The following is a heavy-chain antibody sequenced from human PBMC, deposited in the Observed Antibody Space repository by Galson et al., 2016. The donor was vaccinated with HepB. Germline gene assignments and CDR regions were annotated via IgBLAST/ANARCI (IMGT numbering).Heavy chain of an antibody. CDR2: IGYSGTDR. V-gene: IGHV3-21*01. CDR1: GFTFSIHN. CDR3: ARESSGALFDS. Sequence: SLRLSCAASGFTFSIHNMNWVRQAPGKGLEWVSSIGYSGTDRYYRDSVKGRFTISRDNAGDSVFLQMNSLRAEDTALYYCARESSGALFDSWGQGTLVTVSS. J-gene: IGHJ4*02. D-gene: IGHD6-19*01.